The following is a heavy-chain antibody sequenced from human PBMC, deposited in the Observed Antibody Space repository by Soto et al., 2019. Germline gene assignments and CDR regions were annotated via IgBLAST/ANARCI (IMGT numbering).Heavy chain of an antibody. Sequence: PSETLSLTCTVSGGSISSSSYYWGWTRQPPGKGLEWIGSIYYSGSTYYNPSLKSRVTIPVDTSKNQFSLTLSSVTAADTAVYYCAGLDSSSSLAEFQHWGQGTLVTVSS. D-gene: IGHD6-6*01. CDR3: AGLDSSSSLAEFQH. V-gene: IGHV4-39*01. J-gene: IGHJ1*01. CDR1: GGSISSSSYY. CDR2: IYYSGST.